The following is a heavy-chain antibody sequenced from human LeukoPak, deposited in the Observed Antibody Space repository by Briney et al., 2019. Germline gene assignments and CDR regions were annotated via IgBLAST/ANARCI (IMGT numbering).Heavy chain of an antibody. V-gene: IGHV1-18*01. Sequence: GASVKVSCKASGYTFTSYGISWVRQAPGQGLEWMGWISAYNGNTNYAQKLQGRVTMTTDTSTSTVYMELRSLRSDDTAVYYCARDYYGPPNWFDPWGQGTLVTVSS. CDR3: ARDYYGPPNWFDP. CDR1: GYTFTSYG. CDR2: ISAYNGNT. D-gene: IGHD3-10*01. J-gene: IGHJ5*02.